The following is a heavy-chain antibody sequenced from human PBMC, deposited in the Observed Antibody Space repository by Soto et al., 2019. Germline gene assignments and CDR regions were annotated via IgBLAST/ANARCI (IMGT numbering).Heavy chain of an antibody. J-gene: IGHJ4*02. CDR2: ISCSGGST. Sequence: PGGSLRLSCAASGFPFSSYAMSWVRQAPGKGLEWVSAISCSGGSTYYADSVKGRFTISRDNSKNTRYLQMNRLRAEDTAVYYFAKDLVVVVITENFDYWGQGTLVTVSS. V-gene: IGHV3-23*01. CDR1: GFPFSSYA. D-gene: IGHD3-22*01. CDR3: AKDLVVVVITENFDY.